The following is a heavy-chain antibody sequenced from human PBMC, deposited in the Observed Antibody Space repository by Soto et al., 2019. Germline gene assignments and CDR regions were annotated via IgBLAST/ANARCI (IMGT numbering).Heavy chain of an antibody. CDR3: AKGEDDTPEWGDAFDI. D-gene: IGHD3-9*01. CDR2: ISWNSGSI. CDR1: GFTFDDYA. Sequence: GGSLRLSCAASGFTFDDYAMHWVRQAPGKGLEWVSGISWNSGSIGYADSVKGRFTISRDNAKNSLYLQMNSLRAEDTALYYCAKGEDDTPEWGDAFDIWGQGTMVTVSS. V-gene: IGHV3-9*01. J-gene: IGHJ3*02.